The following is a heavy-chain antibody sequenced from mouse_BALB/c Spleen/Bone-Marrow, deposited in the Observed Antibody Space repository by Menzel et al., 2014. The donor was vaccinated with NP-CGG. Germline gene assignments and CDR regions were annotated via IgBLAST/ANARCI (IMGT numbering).Heavy chain of an antibody. D-gene: IGHD1-1*01. V-gene: IGHV2-2*02. J-gene: IGHJ4*01. CDR2: IWNSGNT. CDR3: AKNYAGVGAMDY. Sequence: QVQLQQSGPGLVQPSQSLSITCTVSGFSLTNYGVHWVRLSPGKGLEWLGVIWNSGNTNYNEAFISRLSINMDNSKSXVFFKMNSLRANDTAVYYCAKNYAGVGAMDYWGQGTSVTVSS. CDR1: GFSLTNYG.